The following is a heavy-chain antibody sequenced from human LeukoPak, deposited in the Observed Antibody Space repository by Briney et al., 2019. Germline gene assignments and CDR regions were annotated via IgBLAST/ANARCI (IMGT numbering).Heavy chain of an antibody. Sequence: ASVKVSFKASGYTFTSYDMHWVRQAPGQGLEWMGIINPSGGSTSYAQIFQGRVTMTRDTSTSTVYMGLSSLRSEDTAVYYCARGGSSWYRGSFQHWGQGTLVTVSS. D-gene: IGHD6-13*01. V-gene: IGHV1-46*01. CDR3: ARGGSSWYRGSFQH. CDR2: INPSGGST. CDR1: GYTFTSYD. J-gene: IGHJ1*01.